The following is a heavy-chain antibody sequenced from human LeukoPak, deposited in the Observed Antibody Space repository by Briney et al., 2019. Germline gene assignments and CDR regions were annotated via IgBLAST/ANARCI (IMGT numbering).Heavy chain of an antibody. CDR3: ARGRVVTTGY. V-gene: IGHV1-2*02. CDR1: GYTFTGYY. D-gene: IGHD2-21*02. J-gene: IGHJ4*02. Sequence: ASVKVSCKASGYTFTGYYMHWVRQAPGQGLEWMGWINPKSGGTNEAQKFQGRVTMTRNTSISTAYMELSSLRSEDTAVYYCARGRVVTTGYWGQGTLVTVSS. CDR2: INPKSGGT.